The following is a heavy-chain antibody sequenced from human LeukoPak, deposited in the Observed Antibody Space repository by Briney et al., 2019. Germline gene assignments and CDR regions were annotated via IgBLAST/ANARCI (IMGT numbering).Heavy chain of an antibody. D-gene: IGHD5-18*01. V-gene: IGHV3-30*03. Sequence: GGSLRLSCAASGFTFSSYWMHWVRQAPGKGLEWVAVISYDGSNKYYADSVKGRFTISRDNSKNTLYLQMNSLRAEDTAVYYCARDLWGSYGLRYYFDYWGQGTLVTVSS. CDR3: ARDLWGSYGLRYYFDY. J-gene: IGHJ4*02. CDR2: ISYDGSNK. CDR1: GFTFSSYW.